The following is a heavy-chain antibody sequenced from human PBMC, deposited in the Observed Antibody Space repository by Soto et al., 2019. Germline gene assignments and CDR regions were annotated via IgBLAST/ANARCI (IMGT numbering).Heavy chain of an antibody. CDR1: GFTFSSYS. Sequence: RGSLTLSCAASGFTFSSYSTNCVRQAPGEGLEWVSYISSSSSTIYYADSVKGRCTISRDDAKNSLYLQMKSRRGGDAAVYYCATRRRIVGATTSPWYYYGMDVWGQGTTVTVSS. V-gene: IGHV3-48*01. CDR3: ATRRRIVGATTSPWYYYGMDV. CDR2: ISSSSSTI. D-gene: IGHD1-26*01. J-gene: IGHJ6*02.